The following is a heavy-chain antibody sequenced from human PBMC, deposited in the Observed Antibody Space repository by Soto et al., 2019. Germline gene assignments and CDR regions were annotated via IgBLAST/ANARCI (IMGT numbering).Heavy chain of an antibody. D-gene: IGHD5-12*01. J-gene: IGHJ6*02. CDR3: AKSRIVATINFVYYGMDV. CDR2: ISHDSSIK. Sequence: GGSLRLSCAASGFSFSIYGMHWVRQAPGKGLEWVALISHDSSIKYYGESVKGRFTISRDNSKNTLSLQMNSLRVEDTAVYYCAKSRIVATINFVYYGMDVWGQGTTVTVSS. V-gene: IGHV3-30*18. CDR1: GFSFSIYG.